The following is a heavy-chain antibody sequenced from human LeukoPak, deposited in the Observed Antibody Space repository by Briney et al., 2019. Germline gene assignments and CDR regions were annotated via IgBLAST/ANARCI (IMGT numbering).Heavy chain of an antibody. CDR1: GGSISSGGYS. J-gene: IGHJ4*02. Sequence: PSQTLSLTCAVSGGSISSGGYSWSWIRQPPGKGLEWIGYIYHSGSTYYNPSLKSRVTISVDTSKNQFSLKLSSVTAADTAVYYCARGSGYDFLDYWGQGTLVTVSS. CDR2: IYHSGST. CDR3: ARGSGYDFLDY. D-gene: IGHD6-25*01. V-gene: IGHV4-30-2*01.